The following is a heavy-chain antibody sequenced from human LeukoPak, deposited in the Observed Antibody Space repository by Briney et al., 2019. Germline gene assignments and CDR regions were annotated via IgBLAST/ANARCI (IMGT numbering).Heavy chain of an antibody. CDR2: ISGSGGST. Sequence: PGGSLRLSCAASGFTFSSYAMSWVRQAPGKGLEWVSAISGSGGSTYYADSVKGRFTIPRDNSKNTLYLQMNSLRAEDTAVYYCAKGEGYGDYAYLFDSWGQGTQVTVSS. V-gene: IGHV3-23*01. D-gene: IGHD4-17*01. J-gene: IGHJ4*02. CDR3: AKGEGYGDYAYLFDS. CDR1: GFTFSSYA.